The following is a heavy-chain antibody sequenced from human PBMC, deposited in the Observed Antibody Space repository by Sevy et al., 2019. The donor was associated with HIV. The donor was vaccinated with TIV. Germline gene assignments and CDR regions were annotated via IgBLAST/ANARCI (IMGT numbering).Heavy chain of an antibody. CDR2: IIPIFGKA. Sequence: ASVKVSCKASGGTFSSYAISWVRQAPGQGLEWMGGIIPIFGKANYAQKFQGRVTITADESTSTAYMELSSLRSEDTAVYYCARDRYGYSGYDFMDVWGQGTTVTVS. CDR1: GGTFSSYA. CDR3: ARDRYGYSGYDFMDV. D-gene: IGHD5-12*01. V-gene: IGHV1-69*13. J-gene: IGHJ6*02.